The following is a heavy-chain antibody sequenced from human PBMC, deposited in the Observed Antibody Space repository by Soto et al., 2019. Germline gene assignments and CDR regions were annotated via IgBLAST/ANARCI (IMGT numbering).Heavy chain of an antibody. CDR3: AKDNSSPWYYDFWRGSNWFDP. V-gene: IGHV3-23*01. Sequence: GGSLRLSCAASGFTFSSYAMSWVRQAPGKGLEWVSAISGSGGSTYYADSVKGRFTISRDNSKNTLYLQMNSLRAEDTAVYYCAKDNSSPWYYDFWRGSNWFDPWGQGTLVTVSS. D-gene: IGHD3-3*01. CDR2: ISGSGGST. J-gene: IGHJ5*02. CDR1: GFTFSSYA.